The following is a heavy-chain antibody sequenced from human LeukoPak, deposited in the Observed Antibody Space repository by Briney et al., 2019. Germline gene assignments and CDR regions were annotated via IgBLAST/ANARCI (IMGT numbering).Heavy chain of an antibody. CDR3: ARGRGVVNPLDY. V-gene: IGHV1-8*03. CDR1: GYTFTSYD. J-gene: IGHJ4*02. Sequence: ASVKVSCKASGYTFTSYDINWVRQATGQGLEWMGWMNPNSGNTGYAQKFQGRVTITRNTSISTAYMELSSLRSEDAAVYYCARGRGVVNPLDYWGQGTLVTVSS. D-gene: IGHD4-23*01. CDR2: MNPNSGNT.